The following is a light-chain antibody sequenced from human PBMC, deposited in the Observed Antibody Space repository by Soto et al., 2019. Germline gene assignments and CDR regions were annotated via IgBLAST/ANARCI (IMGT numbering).Light chain of an antibody. CDR2: AAS. Sequence: DIQMTQSPSSLSASVGDRVTITCRASQSISSYLNWYQQKPGKAPKLLIYAASSLQSGVPSRFSGSGSGTDFTLTISSLQPEYFATYYCQQSYSSPRPFCGGTKVEIK. CDR3: QQSYSSPRP. CDR1: QSISSY. J-gene: IGKJ4*01. V-gene: IGKV1-39*01.